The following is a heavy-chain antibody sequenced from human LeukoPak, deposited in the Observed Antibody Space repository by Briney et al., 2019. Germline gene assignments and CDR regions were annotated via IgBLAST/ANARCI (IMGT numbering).Heavy chain of an antibody. D-gene: IGHD1-1*01. CDR2: ISGSAGKT. V-gene: IGHV3-23*01. CDR3: AKGTTETTSRPWYFDH. CDR1: GFTFSNYA. Sequence: GGSLRLSCAASGFTFSNYAMSWVRLAPGKGLEWVSAISGSAGKTYYADSVRGRFTISRDNSKNTLHLQMNSLRAEDTAVYYCAKGTTETTSRPWYFDHWGKGALVTVSS. J-gene: IGHJ4*02.